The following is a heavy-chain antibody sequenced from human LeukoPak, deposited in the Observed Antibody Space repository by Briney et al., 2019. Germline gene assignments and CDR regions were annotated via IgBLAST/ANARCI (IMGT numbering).Heavy chain of an antibody. CDR1: GFTFSNYW. D-gene: IGHD6-19*01. V-gene: IGHV3-7*05. CDR2: IREDGSEK. J-gene: IGHJ4*02. Sequence: SGGSLSLSCAASGFTFSNYWMSWVRQAPGKGLEWVATIREDGSEKYYVDAVKGRFTSSRDNAKNSLYLQMNSLRAEDTAVYYCARPSAVCGTGFFDYWGQRTLATVSS. CDR3: ARPSAVCGTGFFDY.